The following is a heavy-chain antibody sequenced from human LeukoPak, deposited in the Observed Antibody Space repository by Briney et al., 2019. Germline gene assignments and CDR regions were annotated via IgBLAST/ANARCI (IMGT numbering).Heavy chain of an antibody. CDR1: GGSISSGSYY. Sequence: SETLSLTCTVSGGSISSGSYYWSWIRQPAGKGLEWIGRIYTSGSTNYNPSLKSRVTISVDTSKNQFSLKLSSVTAADTAVYYCARVEYSSSSPFDYWGQGTLVTVSS. CDR2: IYTSGST. CDR3: ARVEYSSSSPFDY. J-gene: IGHJ4*02. D-gene: IGHD6-6*01. V-gene: IGHV4-61*02.